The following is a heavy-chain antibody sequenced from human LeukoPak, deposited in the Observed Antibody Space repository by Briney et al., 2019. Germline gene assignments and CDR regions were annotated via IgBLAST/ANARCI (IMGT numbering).Heavy chain of an antibody. CDR3: ARGTDYDILTGYYYYGMDV. D-gene: IGHD3-9*01. J-gene: IGHJ6*02. CDR1: GYTFTSYD. Sequence: ASVKVSCKASGYTFTSYDINWVRQATGQGLEWMGWMNPNSGNTGYAQKFQGRVTMTRNTSISTAYMELSSPRSEDTAVYYCARGTDYDILTGYYYYGMDVWGQGTTVTVSS. V-gene: IGHV1-8*01. CDR2: MNPNSGNT.